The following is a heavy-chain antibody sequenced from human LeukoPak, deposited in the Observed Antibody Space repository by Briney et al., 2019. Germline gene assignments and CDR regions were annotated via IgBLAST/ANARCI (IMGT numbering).Heavy chain of an antibody. CDR2: IIPIFGTA. D-gene: IGHD3-22*01. J-gene: IGHJ4*02. CDR3: AKRSALVAASENPHYYDSSNYYPFDY. Sequence: SVKVSCKASGDTFSSYAISWVRQAPGQGLEWMGGIIPIFGTANYAQKFQGRVTFTADESTSTAYMELSSLRSEGTAVYYCAKRSALVAASENPHYYDSSNYYPFDYWGQGTLVIVSS. V-gene: IGHV1-69*01. CDR1: GDTFSSYA.